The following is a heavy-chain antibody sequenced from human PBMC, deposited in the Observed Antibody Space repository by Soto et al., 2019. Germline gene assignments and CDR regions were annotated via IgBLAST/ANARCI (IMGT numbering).Heavy chain of an antibody. J-gene: IGHJ4*02. D-gene: IGHD3-3*01. CDR1: GGTFSSYA. V-gene: IGHV1-69*01. CDR2: IIPIFGTA. CDR3: ASLTEFWSGPMYYFDY. Sequence: QVQLVQSGAEVKKPGSSVKVSCKASGGTFSSYAISWVRQAPGQGLEWMGGIIPIFGTANYAQKFQGRVTITADESTSTAYMELSSLRSEDTAVYYCASLTEFWSGPMYYFDYCGQGTLVTVSS.